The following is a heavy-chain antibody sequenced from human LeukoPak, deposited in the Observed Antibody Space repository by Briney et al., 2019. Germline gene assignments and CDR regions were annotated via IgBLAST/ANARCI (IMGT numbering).Heavy chain of an antibody. CDR1: GYTFTSYY. CDR3: ARSDSSGYSFDY. Sequence: GASVKVSCKASGYTFTSYYMHWVRQAPGQGLEWMGIINPSGGSTSYAQKFQGWVTMTRDTSISTAYMELSRLRSDDTAVYYCARSDSSGYSFDYWCQGTLVTVSS. V-gene: IGHV1-46*01. J-gene: IGHJ4*02. CDR2: INPSGGST. D-gene: IGHD3-22*01.